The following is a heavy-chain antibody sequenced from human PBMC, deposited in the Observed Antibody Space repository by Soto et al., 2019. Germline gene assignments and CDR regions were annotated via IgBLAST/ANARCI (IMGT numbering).Heavy chain of an antibody. V-gene: IGHV4-39*07. Sequence: SETLSLTCTVSGDSISSNSHYWGWIRQPPGKGLESIANIYYDGNTYYNPSLKSRVIISVDRSKNQFSLKVSSVTAADTAVYYCARHDYGGKWIDYWGQGTLVTVSS. CDR3: ARHDYGGKWIDY. J-gene: IGHJ4*02. D-gene: IGHD4-17*01. CDR2: IYYDGNT. CDR1: GDSISSNSHY.